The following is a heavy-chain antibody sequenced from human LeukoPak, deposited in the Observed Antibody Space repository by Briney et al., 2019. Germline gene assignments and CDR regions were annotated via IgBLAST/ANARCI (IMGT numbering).Heavy chain of an antibody. CDR3: TVGRGYCGGDCYGY. J-gene: IGHJ4*02. D-gene: IGHD2-21*02. CDR2: IKSKTDGGTT. Sequence: GGSLRLSCAASGFTFSSYGMSWVRQAPGKGLEWVGRIKSKTDGGTTDYAAPVKGRFTISRDDSKNTLYLQMNSLKTEDTAVYYCTVGRGYCGGDCYGYWGQGTLVTVSS. V-gene: IGHV3-15*01. CDR1: GFTFSSYG.